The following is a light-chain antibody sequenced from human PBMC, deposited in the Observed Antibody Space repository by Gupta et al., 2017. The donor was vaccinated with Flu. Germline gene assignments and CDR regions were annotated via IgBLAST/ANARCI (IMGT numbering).Light chain of an antibody. CDR3: QQYDNLPSYT. CDR1: QDISNY. J-gene: IGKJ2*01. CDR2: DAS. V-gene: IGKV1-33*01. Sequence: SSLSASVGDRVTITCQASQDISNYLNWYQQKPGKAPKLLIYDASNLETGVPSRFSGSGSGTDFTFTISSLQPEDIATYYCQQYDNLPSYTFGQGTKLEIK.